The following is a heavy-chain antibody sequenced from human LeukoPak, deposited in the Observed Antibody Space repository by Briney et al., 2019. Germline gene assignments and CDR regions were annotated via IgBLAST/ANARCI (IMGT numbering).Heavy chain of an antibody. CDR1: GGSLSSYY. V-gene: IGHV4-4*07. CDR2: IYTSGST. D-gene: IGHD5-18*01. CDR3: ACSAFLDTAMDD. J-gene: IGHJ4*02. Sequence: PSETLSLTCTVSGGSLSSYYWSWIRQPAGKGLEWIGRIYTSGSTNYNPSLKSRVTMSVDTSKNQFSLKPSSVTAADTAVYYCACSAFLDTAMDDWGQGTLVTVSS.